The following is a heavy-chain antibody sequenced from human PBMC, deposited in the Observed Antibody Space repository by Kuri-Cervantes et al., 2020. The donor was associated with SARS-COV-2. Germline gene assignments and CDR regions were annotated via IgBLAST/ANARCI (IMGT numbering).Heavy chain of an antibody. J-gene: IGHJ4*02. CDR1: GGSISSYY. CDR2: IYYSGST. CDR3: ARDGGALAEYYFDY. V-gene: IGHV4-59*01. Sequence: SETLSLTCTVSGGSISSYYWTWIRQPPGKGLEWIGYIYYSGSTNYNPSLKSRVTMPIDTSKDQFSLNLSSVTAADTAVYYCARDGGALAEYYFDYWGQGTLVTVSS. D-gene: IGHD1-14*01.